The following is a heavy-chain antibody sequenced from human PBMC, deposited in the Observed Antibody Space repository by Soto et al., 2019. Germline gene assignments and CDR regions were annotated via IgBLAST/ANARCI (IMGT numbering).Heavy chain of an antibody. Sequence: QVQLQESGPGLVKPSGTLSLTCAVSGASISSSHWWSWVRQPPGKGLEWIGEIYHSGSTYYNASLKSRVAISLDKSKNQFSLKLRSVTAADTAVYYCARKDYSDWFFDLWGCGTLVTVSS. J-gene: IGHJ2*01. CDR3: ARKDYSDWFFDL. V-gene: IGHV4-4*02. CDR2: IYHSGST. D-gene: IGHD4-4*01. CDR1: GASISSSHW.